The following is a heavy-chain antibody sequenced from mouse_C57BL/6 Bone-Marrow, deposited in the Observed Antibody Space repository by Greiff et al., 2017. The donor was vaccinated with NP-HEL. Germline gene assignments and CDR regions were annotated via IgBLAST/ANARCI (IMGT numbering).Heavy chain of an antibody. CDR2: IYPVSGET. D-gene: IGHD2-3*01. J-gene: IGHJ3*01. V-gene: IGHV1-11*01. CDR3: GRDCYYEAWFAY. CDR1: GYTFTDHI. Sequence: VQLQQSGAELASPGASVTLSCKASGYTFTDHIMNWVKKRPGQGLEWIGRIYPVSGETNYNQKFMGKATFSVDRSSSTAYMVVNSLRSGVPAVYSCGRDCYYEAWFAYWGQGTLVTVSA.